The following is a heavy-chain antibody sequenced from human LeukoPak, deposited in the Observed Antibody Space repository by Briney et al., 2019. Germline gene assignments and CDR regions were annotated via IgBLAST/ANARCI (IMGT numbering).Heavy chain of an antibody. CDR3: ARGVALHSDGWTPPVY. J-gene: IGHJ4*02. CDR2: IYSGGST. D-gene: IGHD6-19*01. V-gene: IGHV3-66*01. CDR1: GFTFSSNY. Sequence: PGGSLRLSCAASGFTFSSNYMSWVRQAPGKGLEWVSVIYSGGSTYYVDSVKGRFTISRDNSKNTLYLQMNSLRAEDTAVYYCARGVALHSDGWTPPVYWGQGTLVTVSS.